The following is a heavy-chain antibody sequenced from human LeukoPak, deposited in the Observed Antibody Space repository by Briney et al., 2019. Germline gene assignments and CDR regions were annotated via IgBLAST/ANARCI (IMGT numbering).Heavy chain of an antibody. CDR2: ISSSSSDT. CDR1: GFTFSDYY. V-gene: IGHV3-11*05. D-gene: IGHD2-8*01. CDR3: ARDDGLDVFDV. Sequence: GGSLRLSCAASGFTFSDYYMSWIRQAPGKGLEWVSSISSSSSDTKYADSVKGRFTISRDNAKKSLYLQMNSLRAEDTAVYYCARDDGLDVFDVWGQGSAVTVSS. J-gene: IGHJ3*01.